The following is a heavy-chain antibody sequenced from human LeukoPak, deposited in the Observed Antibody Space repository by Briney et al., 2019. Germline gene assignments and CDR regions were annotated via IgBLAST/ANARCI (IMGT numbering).Heavy chain of an antibody. J-gene: IGHJ4*02. Sequence: GGSLRLSCAASGFTFDDYGMSWVRQAPGKGLEWVSGINWNGGSTGYADSVKGRFTISRDNAKNSLYLQMNSLRAEDTALYYCARVRHGYSGSYYFDYWGQGTLVTVSS. CDR2: INWNGGST. CDR3: ARVRHGYSGSYYFDY. CDR1: GFTFDDYG. V-gene: IGHV3-20*04. D-gene: IGHD1-26*01.